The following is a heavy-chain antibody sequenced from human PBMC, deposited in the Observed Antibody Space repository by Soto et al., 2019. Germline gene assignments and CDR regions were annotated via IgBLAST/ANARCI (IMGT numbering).Heavy chain of an antibody. CDR3: ARQKWGQLVL. CDR2: IYYSGST. D-gene: IGHD3-16*01. J-gene: IGHJ5*02. CDR1: GGSISSSSYY. Sequence: SETLSLTCTVFGGSISSSSYYWGWIRQPPGKGLEWIGSIYYSGSTYYNPSLKSRVTISVDTSKNQFSLKLSSVTAADTAVYYCARQKWGQLVLWGQGTLVTVSS. V-gene: IGHV4-39*01.